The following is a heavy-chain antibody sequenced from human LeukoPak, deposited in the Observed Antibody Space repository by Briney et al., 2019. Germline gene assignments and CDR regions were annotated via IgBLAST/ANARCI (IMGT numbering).Heavy chain of an antibody. CDR2: IHTSGST. D-gene: IGHD6-19*01. CDR3: ARENSSGWYRGYYYYMDV. Sequence: PSETLSLTCTVSGGSISSYYWGWIRQPAGKGLEWIGRIHTSGSTNYNPSLKSRVTMSVDTSKNQFSLKLSSVTAADTAVYYCARENSSGWYRGYYYYMDVWGKGTTVTVSS. J-gene: IGHJ6*03. CDR1: GGSISSYY. V-gene: IGHV4-4*07.